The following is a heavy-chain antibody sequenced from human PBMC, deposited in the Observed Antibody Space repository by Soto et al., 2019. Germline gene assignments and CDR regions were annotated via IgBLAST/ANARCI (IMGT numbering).Heavy chain of an antibody. CDR2: INHSGST. Sequence: SETLSLTCAVYGGSFSGYYWSLIRQPPGKGLEWIGEINHSGSTNYNPSLKSRVTISVDTSKNQFSLKLSSVTAADTAVYYCARGRSSGRSHLSVYYYYYYYMDVWGKGTTVTVSS. CDR3: ARGRSSGRSHLSVYYYYYYYMDV. D-gene: IGHD6-19*01. J-gene: IGHJ6*03. CDR1: GGSFSGYY. V-gene: IGHV4-34*01.